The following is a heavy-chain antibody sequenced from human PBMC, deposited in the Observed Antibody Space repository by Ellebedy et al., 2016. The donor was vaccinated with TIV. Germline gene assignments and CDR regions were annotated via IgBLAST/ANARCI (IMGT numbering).Heavy chain of an antibody. CDR3: AKVPSGGYYYFDH. D-gene: IGHD3-22*01. J-gene: IGHJ4*02. V-gene: IGHV3-23*01. CDR1: GFTFSNYA. CDR2: ISGSGGST. Sequence: GESLKISCAASGFTFSNYAMTWVRQAPGKGLEWISGISGSGGSTYYADSVKGRFTISRDKYKNMLYLQMNSLRAEDTAVYYCAKVPSGGYYYFDHWGQGTLVTVSS.